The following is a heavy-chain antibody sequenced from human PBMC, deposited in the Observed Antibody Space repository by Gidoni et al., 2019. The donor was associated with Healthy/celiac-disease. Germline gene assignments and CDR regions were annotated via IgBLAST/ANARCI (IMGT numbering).Heavy chain of an antibody. J-gene: IGHJ6*02. CDR2: ISYDGSNK. CDR1: GFTFSSYA. Sequence: QVQLVESGGGLVQPGRSLRLSCAASGFTFSSYALPWVRQAPGKGLEWVAVISYDGSNKYYADSVKGRFTISRDNSKNTLYLQMNSLRAEDTAVYYCASHYDSSGYYYGFFYGMDVWGQGTTVTVSS. CDR3: ASHYDSSGYYYGFFYGMDV. V-gene: IGHV3-30-3*01. D-gene: IGHD3-22*01.